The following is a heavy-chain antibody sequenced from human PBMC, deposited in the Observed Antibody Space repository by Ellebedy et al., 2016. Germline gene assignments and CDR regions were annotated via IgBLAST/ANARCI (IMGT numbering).Heavy chain of an antibody. CDR2: ISKDGSTK. V-gene: IGHV3-30*19. J-gene: IGHJ4*02. CDR3: AREEGGTPGGLDY. D-gene: IGHD1-14*01. CDR1: GFNFSSYG. Sequence: GESLKISCEGSGFNFSSYGLHWVRQAPGKGLDWVAFISKDGSTKFYAKSVRGRFIISRDNSKNTVFVQMNSLRREDTAFYSCAREEGGTPGGLDYWGQGNLVTVS.